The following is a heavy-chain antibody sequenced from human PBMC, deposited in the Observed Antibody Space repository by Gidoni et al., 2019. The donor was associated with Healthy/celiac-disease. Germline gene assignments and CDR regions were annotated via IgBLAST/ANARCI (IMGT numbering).Heavy chain of an antibody. D-gene: IGHD2-15*01. Sequence: QVQLQQSGPGLVKPSQTLSLTCAISGDSVSSNSAAWNWIRQSPSRGLEWLGRTYYRSKWYNDYAVSVKSRITINPDTSKNQFSLQLNSVTPEDTAVYYCAREDIVVVVAATGRGNWFDPWGQGTLVTVSS. CDR3: AREDIVVVVAATGRGNWFDP. CDR2: TYYRSKWYN. V-gene: IGHV6-1*01. J-gene: IGHJ5*02. CDR1: GDSVSSNSAA.